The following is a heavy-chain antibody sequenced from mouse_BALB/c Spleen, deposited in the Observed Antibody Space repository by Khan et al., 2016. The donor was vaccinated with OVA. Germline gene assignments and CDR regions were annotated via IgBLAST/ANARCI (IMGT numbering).Heavy chain of an antibody. J-gene: IGHJ3*01. CDR3: ARRDYGDGRGALFAH. Sequence: QVQLKQSGPGLVQPSQSLSITCTVSGFSLGNYSVHWVRQSPGKGLEWLGVIWSAGSTDYNAAFISRLTISKDNSRSQVFFKVNSLQPNDSAIYYCARRDYGDGRGALFAHWGQGTLVTVSS. D-gene: IGHD2-13*01. V-gene: IGHV2-2*02. CDR1: GFSLGNYS. CDR2: IWSAGST.